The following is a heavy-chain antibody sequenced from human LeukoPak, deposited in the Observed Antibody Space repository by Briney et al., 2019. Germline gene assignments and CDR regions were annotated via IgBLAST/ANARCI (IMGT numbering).Heavy chain of an antibody. D-gene: IGHD1-14*01. Sequence: GGSLRLSCAASGFTFSSYWMSWVRQAPGKGLEWVANIKQDGSEKYYVDSVKGRFTISRDNAKNSLYLQMNSLRAEDTAVYYCARDPSPRTSYYYYYMDVWGKGTTVTVSS. CDR1: GFTFSSYW. CDR2: IKQDGSEK. CDR3: ARDPSPRTSYYYYYMDV. J-gene: IGHJ6*03. V-gene: IGHV3-7*01.